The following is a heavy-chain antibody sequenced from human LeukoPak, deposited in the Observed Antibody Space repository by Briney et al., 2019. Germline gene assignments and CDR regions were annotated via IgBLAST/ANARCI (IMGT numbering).Heavy chain of an antibody. CDR2: INHSGST. CDR1: GGSFSGYY. V-gene: IGHV4-34*01. CDR3: ARLGRGWFGEFDY. Sequence: PSETLSLTCAVYGGSFSGYYWSWIRQPPGKGLEWIGEINHSGSTNYNPSLKSRVTISVDTSKNQFSLKLSSVTAADTAVYYCARLGRGWFGEFDYWGQGTLVTVSS. D-gene: IGHD3-10*01. J-gene: IGHJ4*02.